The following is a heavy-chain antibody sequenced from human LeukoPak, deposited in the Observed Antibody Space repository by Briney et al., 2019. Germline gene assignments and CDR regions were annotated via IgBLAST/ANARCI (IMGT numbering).Heavy chain of an antibody. CDR3: ARDEAGFGTTPLDY. D-gene: IGHD2-8*01. CDR1: GYTFTNYG. CDR2: ISTYNGNT. Sequence: GASVTVSCKASGYTFTNYGITWVRQAPGRGLQCMGGISTYNGNTHYAQRFQGRVTMTTDTSTSTVYMELRSLRSDDTAVYYCARDEAGFGTTPLDYWGQGTLVTVSS. J-gene: IGHJ4*02. V-gene: IGHV1-18*01.